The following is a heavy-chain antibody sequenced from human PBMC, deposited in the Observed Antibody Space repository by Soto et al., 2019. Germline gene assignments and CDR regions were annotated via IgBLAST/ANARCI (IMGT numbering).Heavy chain of an antibody. CDR1: GFTFSSYG. CDR3: ARENVGYYYYGMDV. V-gene: IGHV3-33*01. CDR2: IWYDGSNK. J-gene: IGHJ6*02. D-gene: IGHD1-1*01. Sequence: GGSLRLSCAASGFTFSSYGMHWVRQAPGKGLEWVAVIWYDGSNKYYADSVKGRFTISRDNSKNTLYLQMNSLRAEDTAVYYCARENVGYYYYGMDVWGQGTTVTVSS.